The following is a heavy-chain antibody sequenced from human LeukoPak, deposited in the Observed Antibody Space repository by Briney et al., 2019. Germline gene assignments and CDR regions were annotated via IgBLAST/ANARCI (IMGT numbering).Heavy chain of an antibody. J-gene: IGHJ4*02. CDR1: GFTFSSYS. V-gene: IGHV3-48*04. CDR3: ARDHRSAMVLDY. Sequence: PGGSLRLSCAASGFTFSSYSMNWIRQAPGKGLEWVSYISSSGSTIYYADSVKGRFTISRDNAKNSLYLQMNSLRAEDTAVYYCARDHRSAMVLDYWGQGTLVTVSS. CDR2: ISSSGSTI. D-gene: IGHD5-18*01.